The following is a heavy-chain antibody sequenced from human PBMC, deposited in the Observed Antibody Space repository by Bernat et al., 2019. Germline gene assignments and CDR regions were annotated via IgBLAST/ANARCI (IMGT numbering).Heavy chain of an antibody. CDR2: INSSSSYI. CDR3: AKDGIVATIFDYYYGMDV. V-gene: IGHV3-21*01. J-gene: IGHJ6*02. D-gene: IGHD5-12*01. Sequence: EVQLVESGGGLVKPGGSLRLSCAASGFTFSSYSMNWVRQAPGKGLEWVSSINSSSSYIYYADSVKGRFTISRDNSKNTLYLQMNSLRAEDTAVYYCAKDGIVATIFDYYYGMDVWGQGTTVTVSS. CDR1: GFTFSSYS.